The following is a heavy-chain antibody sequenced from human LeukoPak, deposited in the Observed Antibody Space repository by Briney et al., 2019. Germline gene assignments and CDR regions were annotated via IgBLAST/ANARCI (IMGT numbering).Heavy chain of an antibody. CDR1: GLTFSAYW. D-gene: IGHD2-2*01. V-gene: IGHV3-74*01. CDR3: VRDMHGPHDY. Sequence: PGGSLRLSCAASGLTFSAYWIHWVRQAPGKGLVWVSRINTDGSTTSYADSVKGRFTISRDNAKSTLYLQMNSLRADDTAVYYCVRDMHGPHDYWGQGTLVTVSA. CDR2: INTDGSTT. J-gene: IGHJ4*02.